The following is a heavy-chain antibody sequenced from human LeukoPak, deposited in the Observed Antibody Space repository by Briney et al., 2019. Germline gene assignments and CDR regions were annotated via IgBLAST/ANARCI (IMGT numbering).Heavy chain of an antibody. J-gene: IGHJ4*02. Sequence: GGSLRLSCAPSGLSFSSYTIHWVRQAPGKGLEWVSSISSTSGYIHYADSVKGRFTISRDNAKNSLYLQMNSLRAEDTAVYYCARGRGIANYWGQGTLVTVSS. CDR2: ISSTSGYI. V-gene: IGHV3-21*01. D-gene: IGHD1-14*01. CDR3: ARGRGIANY. CDR1: GLSFSSYT.